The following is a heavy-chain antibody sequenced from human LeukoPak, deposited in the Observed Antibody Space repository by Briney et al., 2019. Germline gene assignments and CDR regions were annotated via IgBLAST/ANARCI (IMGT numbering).Heavy chain of an antibody. V-gene: IGHV4-59*01. D-gene: IGHD5-24*01. CDR1: SASISTYY. CDR3: AREMATIGGHAFDI. J-gene: IGHJ3*02. Sequence: SETLSLTCTVSSASISTYYWSWIRQPPGKGLEWIGYIYHSGSTNYNPSLKSRVTISVDTSKNQFSLKLSSVTAADTAVYYCAREMATIGGHAFDIWGQGTMVTVSS. CDR2: IYHSGST.